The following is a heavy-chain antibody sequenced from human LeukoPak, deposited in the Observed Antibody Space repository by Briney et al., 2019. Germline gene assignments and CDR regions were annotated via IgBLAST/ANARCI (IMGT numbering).Heavy chain of an antibody. CDR1: GFTFSSYA. D-gene: IGHD5-12*01. CDR3: AKDTRYSGYDFDDY. Sequence: GRSLRLSCAASGFTFSSYAMSWVRQAPGKGLEWVSAISGSGGSTYYADSVKGRFTISRDNSKNTLYLQMNSLRAEDTAVYYCAKDTRYSGYDFDDYWGQGTLVTVSS. V-gene: IGHV3-23*01. J-gene: IGHJ4*02. CDR2: ISGSGGST.